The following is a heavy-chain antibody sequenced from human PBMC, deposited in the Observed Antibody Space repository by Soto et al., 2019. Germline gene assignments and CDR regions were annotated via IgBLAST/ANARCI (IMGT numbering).Heavy chain of an antibody. CDR3: ARDYFDSSASTTYWFSL. CDR2: IYHTGNA. Sequence: SETLSLTFSVSDDSISNSRFYCAWIRQPPGEGLEWIGSIYHTGNAYYNPSLKSRVTIFVDTSKNQFSLKLTSVTAADTALYYCARDYFDSSASTTYWFSLWGHGTLAVVS. V-gene: IGHV4-39*01. CDR1: DDSISNSRFY. J-gene: IGHJ5*02. D-gene: IGHD3-22*01.